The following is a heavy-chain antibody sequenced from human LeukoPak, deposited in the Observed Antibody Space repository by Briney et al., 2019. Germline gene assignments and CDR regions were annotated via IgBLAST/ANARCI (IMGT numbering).Heavy chain of an antibody. V-gene: IGHV3-21*01. D-gene: IGHD2-8*02. CDR3: ARDPTIRVGRGWFDP. CDR2: ISSSSSYI. J-gene: IGHJ5*02. CDR1: GFTFSTYT. Sequence: PGGSLRLSCAASGFTFSTYTMNWVRQAPGKGLEWVSSISSSSSYIDYADSVKGRFTISRDNAKNSLYLQMNSLRAEDTAMYYCARDPTIRVGRGWFDPWGQGTLVTVSS.